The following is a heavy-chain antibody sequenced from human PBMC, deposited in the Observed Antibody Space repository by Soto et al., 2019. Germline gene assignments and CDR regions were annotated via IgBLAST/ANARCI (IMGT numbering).Heavy chain of an antibody. D-gene: IGHD6-19*01. CDR1: GYTFTSYY. Sequence: QVQLVQSGAEVKKPGASVKVSCKASGYTFTSYYMHWVRQAPGQGLEWMGIINPSGGSTSYAQKFQGRVTMTRDTSTSTVYMELSSLRSEDTAVYYCARSPSSGWYGRYYYGMDVWGQGTTVTVSS. CDR2: INPSGGST. CDR3: ARSPSSGWYGRYYYGMDV. J-gene: IGHJ6*02. V-gene: IGHV1-46*01.